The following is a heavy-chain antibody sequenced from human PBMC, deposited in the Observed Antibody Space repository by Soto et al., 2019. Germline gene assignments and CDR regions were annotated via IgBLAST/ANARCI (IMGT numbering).Heavy chain of an antibody. CDR2: INPNSGGT. Sequence: QVQLVQSGAEVKKPGASVKVSCKASGYTFTGYYMHWVRQAPGQGLEWMGWINPNSGGTNYAQKFQGWVTMTRDTSISTAYMELSRQRSDDTAVYYCARGYGSGSYYKHYYYYGMDVWGQGTTVTVSS. CDR3: ARGYGSGSYYKHYYYYGMDV. J-gene: IGHJ6*02. V-gene: IGHV1-2*04. CDR1: GYTFTGYY. D-gene: IGHD3-10*01.